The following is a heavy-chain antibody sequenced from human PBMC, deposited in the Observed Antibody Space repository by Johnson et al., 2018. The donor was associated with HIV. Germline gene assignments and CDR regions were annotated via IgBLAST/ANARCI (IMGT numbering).Heavy chain of an antibody. D-gene: IGHD1-26*01. CDR3: AKAWELLGRRAALDI. CDR1: GFTVSSNY. Sequence: VQLVESGGGVMQPGGSLRLSCAASGFTVSSNYMSWVRQAPGKGLEWVSVIYSGGSTYYADSVKGRFTISRDNSKNTLYLQMESLRVEDTAIYYCAKAWELLGRRAALDIWGQGTMVTVSS. V-gene: IGHV3-66*02. J-gene: IGHJ3*02. CDR2: IYSGGST.